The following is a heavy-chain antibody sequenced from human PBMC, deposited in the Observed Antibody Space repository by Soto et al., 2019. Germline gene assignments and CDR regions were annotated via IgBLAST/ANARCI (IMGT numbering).Heavy chain of an antibody. Sequence: QVTLKESGPVLVKPTETLTLTCIVSGFSLNNPRMGVGWIRQPPGKALEWLAHIFSIDEKSYSTSLKSRLTSSKDTSKRQVVLTMTNMAPVDTATYYCARKGGSPFDYWGQGTLVTVSS. CDR3: ARKGGSPFDY. V-gene: IGHV2-26*01. D-gene: IGHD3-16*01. CDR2: IFSIDEK. J-gene: IGHJ4*02. CDR1: GFSLNNPRMG.